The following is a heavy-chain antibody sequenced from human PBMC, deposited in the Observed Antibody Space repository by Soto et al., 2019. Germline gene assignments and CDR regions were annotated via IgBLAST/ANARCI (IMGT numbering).Heavy chain of an antibody. CDR3: ARVDYYDSSGGRFGY. J-gene: IGHJ4*02. CDR1: GYTFTSYG. V-gene: IGHV1-18*01. CDR2: ISAYNGNT. D-gene: IGHD3-22*01. Sequence: QVQLVRSGAEVKKPGASVKVSCKASGYTFTSYGISWVRQAPGQGLEWMGWISAYNGNTNYAQKLQGRVTMTTDTSTSTAYMELRSLRSDDTAVYYCARVDYYDSSGGRFGYWGQGTLVTVSS.